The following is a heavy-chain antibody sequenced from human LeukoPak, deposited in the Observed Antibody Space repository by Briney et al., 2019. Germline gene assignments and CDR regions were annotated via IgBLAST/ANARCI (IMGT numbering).Heavy chain of an antibody. V-gene: IGHV4-34*01. D-gene: IGHD3-10*01. CDR1: GGSFSGYY. Sequence: PSETLSLTCAVYGGSFSGYYWSWIRQPPGKGLEWIGEINHSGSTNYNPSLKSRVTISVDTSKNQFSLKLSSVTAADTAVYYFARGTLRRSGRYCPDAFDIWGQGTMVTVSS. CDR2: INHSGST. CDR3: ARGTLRRSGRYCPDAFDI. J-gene: IGHJ3*02.